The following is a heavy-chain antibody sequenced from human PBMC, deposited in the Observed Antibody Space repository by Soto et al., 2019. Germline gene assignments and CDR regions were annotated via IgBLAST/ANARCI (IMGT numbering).Heavy chain of an antibody. D-gene: IGHD2-15*01. CDR1: GFTFSSYA. CDR3: ARYRSPLDY. Sequence: PGGSLRLSCAASGFTFSSYAMSWVRQAPGKGLEWVSAISGSTIKYADSVKGRFTISRDNAKNSLYLQMNSLRAEDTAVYYCARYRSPLDYWGQGTLVTVSS. CDR2: ISGSTI. J-gene: IGHJ4*02. V-gene: IGHV3-23*01.